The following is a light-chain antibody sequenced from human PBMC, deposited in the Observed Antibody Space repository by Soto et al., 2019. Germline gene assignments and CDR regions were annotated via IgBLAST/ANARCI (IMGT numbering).Light chain of an antibody. CDR2: DTS. CDR1: TGAVTSGHY. Sequence: QAVVTQEPSLTVSPGGTVTLTCGSSTGAVTSGHYPYWFQQKPGQAPRTLIYDTSNKHSWTPARFSGSLLGGKAALTLSGAQPEDEAEYYCLLSYSCARRGVFGGGTKVTVL. J-gene: IGLJ2*01. V-gene: IGLV7-46*01. CDR3: LLSYSCARRGV.